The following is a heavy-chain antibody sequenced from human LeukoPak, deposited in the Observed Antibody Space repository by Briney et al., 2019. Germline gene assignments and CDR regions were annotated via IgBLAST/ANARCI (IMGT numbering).Heavy chain of an antibody. D-gene: IGHD3-10*01. CDR1: RFTVSDNY. CDR3: SKAADGSGSYYEYYFDY. V-gene: IGHV3-66*01. Sequence: GGSLRLSCAASRFTVSDNYVSWVRQAPGKGLEWVPVIYVGGGAYYADSVKGRFTISRDNSKNTLYLQIKSLRAEDTAVYYCSKAADGSGSYYEYYFDYWGQGTLVTVSS. CDR2: IYVGGGA. J-gene: IGHJ4*02.